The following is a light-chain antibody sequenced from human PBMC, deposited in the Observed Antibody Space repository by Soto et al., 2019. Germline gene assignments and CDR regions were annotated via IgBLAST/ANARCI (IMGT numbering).Light chain of an antibody. Sequence: ENVLTQSPGTLSLSPGERVTLSCRASQSVSSSYLAWYQQKPGQAPRLLIYDASNRVTGIPARFRGSGSGTDFTLTISSLQPEDYASYYCQQTYSRVTFGQGT. V-gene: IGKV3-20*01. CDR3: QQTYSRVT. J-gene: IGKJ1*01. CDR2: DAS. CDR1: QSVSSSY.